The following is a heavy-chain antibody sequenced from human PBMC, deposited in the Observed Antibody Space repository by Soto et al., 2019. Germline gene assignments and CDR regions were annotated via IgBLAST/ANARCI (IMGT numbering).Heavy chain of an antibody. CDR3: AQSVFHGDLSDTAFGS. CDR1: GDRFSNNA. CDR2: IVPVFGRG. Sequence: QMQLVQSGAEVRGPGSSVQVSCKASGDRFSNNAIHWLRQAPGQGLQWVGGIVPVFGRGHYAQDFQGRVTIPADEFATTAYMVLSNLRSEDSAIYYCAQSVFHGDLSDTAFGSWGQGTPVTVSS. V-gene: IGHV1-69*01. J-gene: IGHJ4*02. D-gene: IGHD3-10*01.